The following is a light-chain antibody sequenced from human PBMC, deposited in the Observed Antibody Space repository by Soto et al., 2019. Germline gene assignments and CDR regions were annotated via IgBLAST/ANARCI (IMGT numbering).Light chain of an antibody. V-gene: IGKV1-39*01. CDR3: QESYTTPLT. CDR1: QSITNY. J-gene: IGKJ4*01. CDR2: STS. Sequence: DIQMTQSPPSLAASVGDRVTITCRASQSITNYLNWYQQKPGRAPKLLIYSTSLLPSGVPSRFSGSGSGTVFTLTISSLQPEDFATYYCQESYTTPLTFGGGTKVDIK.